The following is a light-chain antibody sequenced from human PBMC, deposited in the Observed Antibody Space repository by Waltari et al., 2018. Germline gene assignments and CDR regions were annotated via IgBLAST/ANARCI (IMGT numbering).Light chain of an antibody. J-gene: IGKJ1*01. V-gene: IGKV4-1*01. CDR3: QQYYSTPKT. CDR1: SVFYSSNNKNY. CDR2: WAS. Sequence: SVFYSSNNKNYLAWYQQKPGQPPKLLIYWASTRESGVPDRFRGSGSGTDFTLTIISLQAEDVAVYYCQQYYSTPKTFGQGTKVEIK.